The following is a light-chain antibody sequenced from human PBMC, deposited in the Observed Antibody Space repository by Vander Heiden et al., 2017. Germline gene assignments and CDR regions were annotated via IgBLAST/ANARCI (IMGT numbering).Light chain of an antibody. CDR1: QTISNSF. Sequence: DIVFTLSPDTLSLSPGERATLSCRASQTISNSFLAWYQQKPGQAPRLLIYGVSRRATGISDRFSGSGSGTDFTLTISRLEPEDFEVYFCQQYSSSPTTFGGGTQLEIK. J-gene: IGKJ4*01. CDR2: GVS. CDR3: QQYSSSPTT. V-gene: IGKV3-20*01.